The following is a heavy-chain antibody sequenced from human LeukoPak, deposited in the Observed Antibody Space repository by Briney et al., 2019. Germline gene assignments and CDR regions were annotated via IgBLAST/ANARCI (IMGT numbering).Heavy chain of an antibody. V-gene: IGHV4-34*01. CDR1: GGSFSVYY. Sequence: SETLSLTCAVYGGSFSVYYWSWIRQPPGKGLEWIGEINHSGSTNYNPSLKSRVTISVDTSKNQFSLKLSSVTAADTAVYYCARYLIAPYYYDSSGYYSFDYWGQGTLVTVSS. CDR3: ARYLIAPYYYDSSGYYSFDY. D-gene: IGHD3-22*01. J-gene: IGHJ4*02. CDR2: INHSGST.